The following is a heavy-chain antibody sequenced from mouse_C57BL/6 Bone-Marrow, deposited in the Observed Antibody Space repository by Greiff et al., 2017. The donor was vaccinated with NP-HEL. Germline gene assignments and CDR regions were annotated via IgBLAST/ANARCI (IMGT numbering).Heavy chain of an antibody. CDR3: ARDDYDEGMDY. D-gene: IGHD2-4*01. CDR1: GYTFTDYY. V-gene: IGHV1-19*01. CDR2: INPYNGGT. Sequence: VHVKQSGPVLVKPGASVKMSCKASGYTFTDYYMNWVKQSHGKSLEWIGVINPYNGGTSYNQKFKGKATLTVDKSSSTAYMELNSLTSEDSAVYYCARDDYDEGMDYWGQGTSVTVSS. J-gene: IGHJ4*01.